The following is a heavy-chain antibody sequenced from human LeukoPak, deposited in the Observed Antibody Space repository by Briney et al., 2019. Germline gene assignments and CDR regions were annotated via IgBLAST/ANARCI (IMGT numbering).Heavy chain of an antibody. CDR3: AKEMSGGDYYYYYMDV. CDR2: ISGSGGST. Sequence: GGSLRLSCAASGFTFVSYNMNWVRQAPGKGLEWVSAISGSGGSTYYADSVKGRFTISRDNSKNTLYLQMNSLRAEDTAVYYCAKEMSGGDYYYYYMDVWGKGTTVTISS. J-gene: IGHJ6*03. D-gene: IGHD4-23*01. V-gene: IGHV3-23*01. CDR1: GFTFVSYN.